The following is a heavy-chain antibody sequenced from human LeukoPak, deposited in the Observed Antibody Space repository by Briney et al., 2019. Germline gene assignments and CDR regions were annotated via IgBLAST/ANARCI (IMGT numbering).Heavy chain of an antibody. CDR3: ARDYTGGWNDY. Sequence: GGSLRLSCVAAGFTFSRYLVSWVRPANGRGLECVAKIKEDGSEKHYVDSVKGRFTISRDNAKNSLYLQMNSLRAEDTAVYYCARDYTGGWNDYWGQGTLVTVSS. J-gene: IGHJ4*02. V-gene: IGHV3-7*01. CDR1: GFTFSRYL. D-gene: IGHD7-27*01. CDR2: IKEDGSEK.